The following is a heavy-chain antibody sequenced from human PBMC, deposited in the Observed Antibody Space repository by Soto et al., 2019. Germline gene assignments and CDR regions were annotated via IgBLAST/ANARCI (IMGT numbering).Heavy chain of an antibody. CDR3: ARQYYDSSGPYQAFDI. CDR2: IYPGDSDT. D-gene: IGHD3-22*01. V-gene: IGHV5-51*01. CDR1: GYSFTSYW. J-gene: IGHJ3*02. Sequence: GESMKISCKGSGYSFTSYWIGWVRQMPGKGLEWMGIIYPGDSDTRYSPSFQGQVTISADKSISTAYLQWSSLKASDTAMYYCARQYYDSSGPYQAFDIWGQGTMVTVSS.